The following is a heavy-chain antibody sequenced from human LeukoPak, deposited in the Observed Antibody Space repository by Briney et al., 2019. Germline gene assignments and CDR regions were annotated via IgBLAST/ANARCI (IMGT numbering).Heavy chain of an antibody. J-gene: IGHJ4*02. V-gene: IGHV3-7*01. CDR1: GFTLRSYW. Sequence: PGGSLRLSCAASGFTLRSYWMNWVRQAPGKGLEWVANINQDASAKSYVDSVRGRFAISRDDAKNSLHLQMNSLGAEDTAVYYCARDLYSYGANQDDYWGQGILVTVSS. CDR2: INQDASAK. CDR3: ARDLYSYGANQDDY. D-gene: IGHD5-18*01.